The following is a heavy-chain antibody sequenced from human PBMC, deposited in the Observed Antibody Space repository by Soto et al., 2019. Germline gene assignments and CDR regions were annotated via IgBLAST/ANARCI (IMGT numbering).Heavy chain of an antibody. V-gene: IGHV4-31*03. CDR1: GGSISSGGYY. J-gene: IGHJ6*03. CDR3: ARARGVVTQAVAYYYYYYMDV. Sequence: SETLSLTCTVSGGSISSGGYYWSWIRQHPGKGLEWIGYIYYSGSTYYNPSLKSRVTISVDTSKNQFSLKLSSVTAADTAVYYCARARGVVTQAVAYYYYYYMDVWGKGTTVTVSS. CDR2: IYYSGST. D-gene: IGHD3-16*02.